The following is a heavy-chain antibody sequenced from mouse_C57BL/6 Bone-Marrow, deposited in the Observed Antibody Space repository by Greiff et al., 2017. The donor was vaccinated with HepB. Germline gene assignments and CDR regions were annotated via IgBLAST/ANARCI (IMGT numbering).Heavy chain of an antibody. V-gene: IGHV1-81*01. D-gene: IGHD1-1*01. J-gene: IGHJ1*03. CDR1: GYTFTSYG. Sequence: QVHVKQSGAELARPGASVKLSCKASGYTFTSYGISWVKQRTGQGLEWIGEIYPTSGNTYYNEKFKGKATLTADKSSSTAYMELRSLTSEDSAVYFCAKLLYWYFDVWGTGTTVTVSS. CDR2: IYPTSGNT. CDR3: AKLLYWYFDV.